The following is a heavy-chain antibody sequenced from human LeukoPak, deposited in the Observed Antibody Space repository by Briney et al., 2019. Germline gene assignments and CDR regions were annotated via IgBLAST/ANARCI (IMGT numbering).Heavy chain of an antibody. CDR3: AKDEVSCSGGSCYARGDPDY. CDR1: GFTFSSYA. V-gene: IGHV3-30*02. Sequence: GGSLRLSCAASGFTFSSYAMSWVRQAPGKGLEWVAFIRYDGSDKYYADSVKGRFTISRDNSKNTLYLQMNSLRAEDTAVYYCAKDEVSCSGGSCYARGDPDYWGQGTLVTVSS. CDR2: IRYDGSDK. D-gene: IGHD2-15*01. J-gene: IGHJ4*02.